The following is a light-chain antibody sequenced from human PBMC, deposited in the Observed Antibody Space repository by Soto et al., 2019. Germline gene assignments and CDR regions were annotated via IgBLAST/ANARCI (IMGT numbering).Light chain of an antibody. CDR3: SSYAGTYIV. CDR1: SSGVGGYDY. V-gene: IGLV2-8*01. CDR2: DVS. Sequence: QSALTQPPSASGSPGQSVAISCTGTSSGVGGYDYVSWYQQHPGKAPKLMIYDVSKRPSGVPDRFSGSKSGNTASLTVSGLQAEDEADYYCSSYAGTYIVFGTGTKVTVL. J-gene: IGLJ1*01.